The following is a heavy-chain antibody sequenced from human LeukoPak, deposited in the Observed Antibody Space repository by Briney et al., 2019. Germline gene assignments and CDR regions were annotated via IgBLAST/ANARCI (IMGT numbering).Heavy chain of an antibody. D-gene: IGHD5-18*01. Sequence: GGSLGLSCAASGFTFSSYGMHWVRQAPGKGLEWVAVISYDGSNKYYADSVKGRFTISRDNSKNTLYLQMNSLRAEDTAVYYCAKIGGSPGQIQLWVPFDYWGQGTLVTVSS. CDR3: AKIGGSPGQIQLWVPFDY. J-gene: IGHJ4*02. V-gene: IGHV3-30*18. CDR2: ISYDGSNK. CDR1: GFTFSSYG.